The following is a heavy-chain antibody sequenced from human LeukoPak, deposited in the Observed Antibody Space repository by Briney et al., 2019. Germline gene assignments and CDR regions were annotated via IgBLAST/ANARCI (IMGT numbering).Heavy chain of an antibody. CDR3: ARSLHYYDSSGYVY. CDR2: IYYSGST. Sequence: SETLSLTCTVSGGSISSGGYYWSWIRQHPGKGLEWIGYIYYSGSTYYNPSLKSRVTISVDTSKNRFSLKLSSVTAADTAVYYCARSLHYYDSSGYVYWGQGTLVTVSS. V-gene: IGHV4-31*03. J-gene: IGHJ4*02. D-gene: IGHD3-22*01. CDR1: GGSISSGGYY.